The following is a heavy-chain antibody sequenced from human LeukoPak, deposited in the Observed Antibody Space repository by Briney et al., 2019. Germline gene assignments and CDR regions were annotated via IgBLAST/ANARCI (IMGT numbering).Heavy chain of an antibody. J-gene: IGHJ4*02. CDR3: ARGGYGDYLFDY. D-gene: IGHD4-17*01. V-gene: IGHV3-13*01. CDR1: GFTFSSYD. Sequence: GGSLRLSCAASGFTFSSYDMHWVRQATGKGLEWVSAIGTAGDTYYPGSVKGRFTISRENAKNSLYLQMNSLRAGDTAVYYCARGGYGDYLFDYWGQGTLVTVSS. CDR2: IGTAGDT.